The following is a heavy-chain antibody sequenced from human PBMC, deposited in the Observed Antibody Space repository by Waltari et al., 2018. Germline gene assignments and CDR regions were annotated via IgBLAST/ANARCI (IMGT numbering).Heavy chain of an antibody. CDR1: GFTFSSYA. D-gene: IGHD6-13*01. J-gene: IGHJ4*02. Sequence: EVQLLESGGGLVQPGGSLRLSCAASGFTFSSYAMSWVRQAPGKGLEWVSAISGSGGRTYYADSVKGRFTISRDNSKNTLYLQMNSLRAEDTAVYYCAKDRFPGIAAAAPVGYFDYWGQGTLVTVSS. CDR3: AKDRFPGIAAAAPVGYFDY. V-gene: IGHV3-23*01. CDR2: ISGSGGRT.